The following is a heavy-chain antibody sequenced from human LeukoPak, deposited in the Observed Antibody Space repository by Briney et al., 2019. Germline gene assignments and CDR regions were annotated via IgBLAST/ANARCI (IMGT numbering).Heavy chain of an antibody. D-gene: IGHD1-26*01. Sequence: GGSLRLSCAASGFTFSTYGMHWVRQAPGKGLEWVAVIRYDGSNKYHADSVKGRFAISRDNSKNTLYLQMNRLRAEHTAVYYCAKGDSGSYGALDIWGQGTMVTVSS. CDR1: GFTFSTYG. CDR2: IRYDGSNK. J-gene: IGHJ3*02. CDR3: AKGDSGSYGALDI. V-gene: IGHV3-33*06.